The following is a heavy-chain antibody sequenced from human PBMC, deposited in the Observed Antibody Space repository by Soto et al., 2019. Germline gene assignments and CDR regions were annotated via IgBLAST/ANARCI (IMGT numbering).Heavy chain of an antibody. V-gene: IGHV4-30-4*01. CDR3: ARHNYGSGSTYFDY. D-gene: IGHD3-10*01. Sequence: SETLSLTCTVSGGSISSGDYHWTWIRQPPGRGLEWIGYIYYSGVTYYNPSLKSRVTISVDTSKNHFSLKLNSMTAADTVVYYCARHNYGSGSTYFDYWGQGTLVTVSS. J-gene: IGHJ4*02. CDR1: GGSISSGDYH. CDR2: IYYSGVT.